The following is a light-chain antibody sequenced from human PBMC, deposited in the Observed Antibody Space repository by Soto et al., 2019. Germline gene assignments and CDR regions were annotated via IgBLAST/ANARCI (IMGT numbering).Light chain of an antibody. CDR2: EVR. CDR3: AAWDDSLNGYV. CDR1: SSDVGGYIY. Sequence: QSALTQPASVSGSPGQSITISCTGTSSDVGGYIYVSWYLQYPGKAPKLIIYEVRNRPSGVSNRFSGSKSGTSASLAISGLQSEDEADYYCAAWDDSLNGYVFGTGTKVTVL. V-gene: IGLV2-14*01. J-gene: IGLJ1*01.